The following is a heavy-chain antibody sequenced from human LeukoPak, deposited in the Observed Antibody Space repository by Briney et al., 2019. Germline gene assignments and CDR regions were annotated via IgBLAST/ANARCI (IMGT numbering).Heavy chain of an antibody. CDR2: ISDNELNK. V-gene: IGHV3-30*04. CDR3: ARDDGVDYYFAYIDL. D-gene: IGHD3/OR15-3a*01. Sequence: GGSLRLSCAASGFSFSTYSFHWVRQAPGKGLEWVAVISDNELNKFYADSVKGRFTISRDNSKSTVYLQMNSLRPEDTAVYFCARDDGVDYYFAYIDLWGRGTLVAVSS. CDR1: GFSFSTYS. J-gene: IGHJ2*01.